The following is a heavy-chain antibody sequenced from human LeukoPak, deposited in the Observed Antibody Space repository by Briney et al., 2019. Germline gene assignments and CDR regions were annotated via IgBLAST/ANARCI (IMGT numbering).Heavy chain of an antibody. CDR3: ARRVEIIVGATYFDY. D-gene: IGHD1-26*01. CDR2: IDPSDSYT. Sequence: HGESLKISCKGSGYSFTSNWINWVRQMPGKGLEWMGRIDPSDSYTKYSPSFQGHVTISADKSISTAYLQWSSLKASDTAMYYCARRVEIIVGATYFDYWGQGTLVTVFS. V-gene: IGHV5-10-1*01. CDR1: GYSFTSNW. J-gene: IGHJ4*02.